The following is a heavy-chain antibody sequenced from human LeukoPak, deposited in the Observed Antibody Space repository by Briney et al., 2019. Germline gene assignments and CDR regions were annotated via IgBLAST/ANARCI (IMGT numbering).Heavy chain of an antibody. CDR1: GFTFSSYS. CDR3: ARGITGTAGIDY. CDR2: ISSSSSYI. J-gene: IGHJ4*02. V-gene: IGHV3-21*01. D-gene: IGHD1-7*01. Sequence: GGSLRLSCAASGFTFSSYSMNWVRQAPGKGLEWVSSISSSSSYIYYADSVKGRFTIARDNAKNSLYLQMNSLRAEDTAVYYCARGITGTAGIDYWGQGTLVTVSS.